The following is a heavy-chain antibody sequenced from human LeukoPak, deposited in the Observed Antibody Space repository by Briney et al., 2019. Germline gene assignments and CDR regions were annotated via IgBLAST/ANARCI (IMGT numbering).Heavy chain of an antibody. Sequence: GALRLSCAASGFTFSSYAMSWVRQAPGKGLEWVANIKQDGSEKYYVDSVKGRFTISRDNAKNSLYLQMNSLRAEDTAVYYCAKDLLGQWPTVFDYWGQGTLVTVSS. D-gene: IGHD6-19*01. CDR3: AKDLLGQWPTVFDY. J-gene: IGHJ4*02. CDR2: IKQDGSEK. V-gene: IGHV3-7*01. CDR1: GFTFSSYA.